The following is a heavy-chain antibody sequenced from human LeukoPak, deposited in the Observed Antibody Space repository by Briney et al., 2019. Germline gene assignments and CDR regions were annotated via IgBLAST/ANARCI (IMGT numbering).Heavy chain of an antibody. V-gene: IGHV3-23*01. J-gene: IGHJ4*02. CDR1: GFTFSTCA. CDR2: ISGSGGST. CDR3: ARAPAYTVVTSFDY. Sequence: PGGSLRLSCAASGFTFSTCAMSWVRQAPGKGLEWVSAISGSGGSTYYADSVKGRFTISRDNSKNTLYLQMSSLRAEDTAIYYCARAPAYTVVTSFDYWGQGTLVTVSS. D-gene: IGHD4-23*01.